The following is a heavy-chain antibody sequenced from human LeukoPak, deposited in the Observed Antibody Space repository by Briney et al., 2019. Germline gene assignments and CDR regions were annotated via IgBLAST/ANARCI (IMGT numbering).Heavy chain of an antibody. CDR1: GFTLSSYS. J-gene: IGHJ4*02. V-gene: IGHV3-21*04. D-gene: IGHD2/OR15-2a*01. Sequence: GGSLRLSCAASGFTLSSYSMNWVRQVPGKGLEWVSSISSSSSYIYYADSVKGRFTISRDNAKNSLYLQMNSLRAEDTAVYYCARAGNTRFDYWGQGTLVTVSS. CDR3: ARAGNTRFDY. CDR2: ISSSSSYI.